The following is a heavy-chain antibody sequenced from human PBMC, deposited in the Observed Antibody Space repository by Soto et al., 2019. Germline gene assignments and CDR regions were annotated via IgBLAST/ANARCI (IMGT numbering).Heavy chain of an antibody. CDR3: ATCGGDCYLNY. Sequence: VGSLRLSCAASGFTFTNAWMNWVRQAPGKGLEWVGRIKSKSVGGTVNYAAPVKGRFTISRDDSGNTLYLQMNSLKTEDTAVYYCATCGGDCYLNYWGQGALVTVSS. V-gene: IGHV3-15*01. CDR1: GFTFTNAW. J-gene: IGHJ4*02. D-gene: IGHD2-21*02. CDR2: IKSKSVGGTV.